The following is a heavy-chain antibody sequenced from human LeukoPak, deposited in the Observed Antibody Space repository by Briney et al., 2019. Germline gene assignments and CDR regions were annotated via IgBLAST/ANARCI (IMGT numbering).Heavy chain of an antibody. J-gene: IGHJ4*02. Sequence: ASVKVSCKASGYTFSGYYMHWVRQAPGQGLEWMGWINPNSGGTNYAQKFQGRVTMTRDTSISTAYMELSRLRSDDTAVYYCARADYDSSGIDYWGQGTLVTVSS. CDR2: INPNSGGT. CDR3: ARADYDSSGIDY. V-gene: IGHV1-2*02. CDR1: GYTFSGYY. D-gene: IGHD3-22*01.